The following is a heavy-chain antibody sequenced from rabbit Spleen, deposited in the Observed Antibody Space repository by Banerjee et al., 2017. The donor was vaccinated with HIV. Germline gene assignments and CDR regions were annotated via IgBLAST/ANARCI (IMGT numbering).Heavy chain of an antibody. V-gene: IGHV1S45*01. CDR3: ARDTGSSFSTYGMDL. CDR2: VYAGSSNST. D-gene: IGHD8-1*01. J-gene: IGHJ6*01. CDR1: GFSFSTSYY. Sequence: QEQLEESGGDLVKPEGSLTLTCTASGFSFSTSYYICWVRQAPGKGLEWIACVYAGSSNSTYSATWAKGRFTISKTSSTTVTLQMTSLTAADTATYFCARDTGSSFSTYGMDLWGPGTLVTVS.